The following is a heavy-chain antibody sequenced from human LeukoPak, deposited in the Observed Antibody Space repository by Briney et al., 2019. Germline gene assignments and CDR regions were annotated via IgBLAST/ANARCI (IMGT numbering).Heavy chain of an antibody. CDR2: ISSAGTT. D-gene: IGHD6-13*01. Sequence: GGSLRLSCAASGFTVSSSYMSWVRQAPGKGLEWVSIISSAGTTYYADSVKGRFTTSRDNSKNTVYLQVNSLRDEDTAVYYCARDLEAANTYYFDYWGQGTMVTV. V-gene: IGHV3-66*01. CDR1: GFTVSSSY. CDR3: ARDLEAANTYYFDY. J-gene: IGHJ4*02.